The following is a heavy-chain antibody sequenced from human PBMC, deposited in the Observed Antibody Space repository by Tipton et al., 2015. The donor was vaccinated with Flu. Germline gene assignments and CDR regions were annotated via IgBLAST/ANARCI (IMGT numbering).Heavy chain of an antibody. J-gene: IGHJ3*02. CDR2: NDTSGHAI. V-gene: IGHV3-23*01. CDR1: GFNFNTYA. CDR3: ATDPDAFYYDTWAVDI. D-gene: IGHD3-22*01. Sequence: SLRLSCAASGFNFNTYAFNWVRQAPGKGLEWVSSNDTSGHAIYYADSVRGRFTISRDNSKNTLFLQMSTLRAEDTAMYFCATDPDAFYYDTWAVDIWGQGTMVTVSS.